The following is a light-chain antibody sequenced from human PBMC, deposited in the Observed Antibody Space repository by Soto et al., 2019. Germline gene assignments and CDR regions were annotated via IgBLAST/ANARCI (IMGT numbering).Light chain of an antibody. Sequence: EIVLTQSPGTLSLSPGERATLSCRASQSVSSSYLAWYQQKPGQAPRLLIYGASSRATGIPDRFSGSGSGTDFTLTIRRLEHEDFAVYYCQKYGSSPPYTFGQGTTLEIK. V-gene: IGKV3-20*01. J-gene: IGKJ2*01. CDR1: QSVSSSY. CDR3: QKYGSSPPYT. CDR2: GAS.